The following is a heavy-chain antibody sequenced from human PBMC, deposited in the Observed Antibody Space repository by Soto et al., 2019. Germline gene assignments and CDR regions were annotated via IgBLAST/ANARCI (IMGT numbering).Heavy chain of an antibody. D-gene: IGHD4-17*01. V-gene: IGHV4-59*08. CDR3: ARNRYGDYLGS. J-gene: IGHJ4*02. CDR1: GGSISSYY. CDR2: IYYSGST. Sequence: QVQLQESGPGLVKPSETLSLTCTVSGGSISSYYWSWIRQPPGKGLEWIGYIYYSGSTNYNPSLTGXXTXSXXTATNQFSRKMSSVTAADTAVYYCARNRYGDYLGSCGQGTLVTVSS.